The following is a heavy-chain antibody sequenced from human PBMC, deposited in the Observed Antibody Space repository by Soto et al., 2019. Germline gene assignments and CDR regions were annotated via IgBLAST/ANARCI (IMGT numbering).Heavy chain of an antibody. D-gene: IGHD3-9*01. CDR1: GFTFSSYS. V-gene: IGHV3-21*01. CDR2: ISSSSSYI. CDR3: ARGPGFDWLLEDFDY. Sequence: GGSLRLSCAASGFTFSSYSMNWVRQAPGKGLEWVSSISSSSSYIYYADSVKGRFTISRDNAKNSLYLQMNSLRAEDTAVYYCARGPGFDWLLEDFDYWGQGTLVTVSS. J-gene: IGHJ4*02.